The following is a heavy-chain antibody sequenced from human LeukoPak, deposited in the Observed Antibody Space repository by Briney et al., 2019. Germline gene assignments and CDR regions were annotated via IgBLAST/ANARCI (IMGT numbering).Heavy chain of an antibody. CDR2: INPNDGDT. Sequence: DSVKVSCKASGYTFTDYYMHWVRQAPGQGFEWMGWINPNDGDTNYAQKFQGRVTMTRDTSISTAHMEVSRLRSDDTAVYYCARANFLYCSSSTCLFDYWGQGTLVTVSS. J-gene: IGHJ4*02. D-gene: IGHD2-2*01. V-gene: IGHV1-2*02. CDR1: GYTFTDYY. CDR3: ARANFLYCSSSTCLFDY.